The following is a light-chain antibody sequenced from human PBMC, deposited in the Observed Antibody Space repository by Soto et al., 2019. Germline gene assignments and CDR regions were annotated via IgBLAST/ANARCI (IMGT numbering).Light chain of an antibody. CDR1: QSVTSRY. CDR3: QQYGSPPFS. V-gene: IGKV3-20*01. J-gene: IGKJ2*03. Sequence: DTVVTQSPGTLSLSPGERATLSCRASQSVTSRYLAWYQQKPGQAPSHLIYGASNMAAGIPDRFSGSGSGTDFTLTISRLEPEDCAVYFCQQYGSPPFSFGQGTKVAIK. CDR2: GAS.